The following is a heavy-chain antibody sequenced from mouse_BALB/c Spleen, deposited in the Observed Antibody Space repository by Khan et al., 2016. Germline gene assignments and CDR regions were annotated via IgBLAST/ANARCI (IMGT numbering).Heavy chain of an antibody. D-gene: IGHD2-1*01. Sequence: VQLKQSGTVLARPGASVKMSCKASGYTFTSYWMHWVKQRPGQGLKWIGAIYPGNSDTSYNQKFKGKAKLTAVTSTSTAYMELSSLTNEDSAVCYGTEGNCFYAMDYWGQGTSVTVSS. CDR2: IYPGNSDT. V-gene: IGHV1-5*01. CDR3: TEGNCFYAMDY. CDR1: GYTFTSYW. J-gene: IGHJ4*01.